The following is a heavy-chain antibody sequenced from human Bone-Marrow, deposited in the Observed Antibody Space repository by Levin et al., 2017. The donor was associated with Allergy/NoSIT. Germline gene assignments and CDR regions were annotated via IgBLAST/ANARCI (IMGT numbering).Heavy chain of an antibody. CDR2: INWNGGST. V-gene: IGHV3-20*04. CDR3: ARDMSGSYAFDY. J-gene: IGHJ4*02. Sequence: RTGGSLRLSCAASEFTFDDYGMSWVRQAPGKGLEWVSGINWNGGSTAYIDSVKGRFTISRDNAKNSRYLQMNSLRAEDTALYFCARDMSGSYAFDYWGQGTLVSVSS. D-gene: IGHD1-26*01. CDR1: EFTFDDYG.